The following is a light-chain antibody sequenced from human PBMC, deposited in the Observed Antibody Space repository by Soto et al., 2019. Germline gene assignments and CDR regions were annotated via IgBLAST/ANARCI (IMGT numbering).Light chain of an antibody. CDR2: GAS. CDR3: QQYNNWPLT. J-gene: IGKJ1*01. V-gene: IGKV3-15*01. CDR1: QSVSST. Sequence: ELVMTQSPATLSVSPGERATLSCRASQSVSSTLAWYQQKPGQAPRLLIYGASTRATGIPARFSGSGSGTEFTLTISSLQSEDFAVHYCQQYNNWPLTFGQGTKVDIK.